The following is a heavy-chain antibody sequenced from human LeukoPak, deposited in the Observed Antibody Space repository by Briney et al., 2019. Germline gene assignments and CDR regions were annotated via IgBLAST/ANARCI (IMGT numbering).Heavy chain of an antibody. CDR3: ARLYYDSSGYSPRLDY. CDR2: IYGGGST. CDR1: GFTFSSYG. V-gene: IGHV3-66*04. Sequence: GGSLRLSCAASGFTFSSYGMHWVRQAPGKGLEWVSVIYGGGSTYYADSVKGRFTISRDNSKNTLYLQMNSLRAEDTAVYYCARLYYDSSGYSPRLDYWGQGTLVTVSS. J-gene: IGHJ4*02. D-gene: IGHD3-22*01.